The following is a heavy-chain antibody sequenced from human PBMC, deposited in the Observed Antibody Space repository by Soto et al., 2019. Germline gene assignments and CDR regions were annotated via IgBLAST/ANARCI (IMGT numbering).Heavy chain of an antibody. J-gene: IGHJ5*02. CDR1: GGSISSYY. CDR3: ARVLGCSGGSCDSKWFDP. V-gene: IGHV4-59*01. CDR2: IYYSGST. D-gene: IGHD2-15*01. Sequence: SETLSLTCTVSGGSISSYYWSWIRQPPGKGLEWIGYIYYSGSTNYNPSLKSRVTRSVDTSKNQFSLKLSSVTAADTAVYYCARVLGCSGGSCDSKWFDPWGQGTLVTVSS.